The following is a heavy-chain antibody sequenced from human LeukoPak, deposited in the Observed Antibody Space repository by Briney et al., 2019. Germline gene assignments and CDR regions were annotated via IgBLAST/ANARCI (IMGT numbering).Heavy chain of an antibody. Sequence: PSETLSLTCTVSGGSISSSSYSWGWIRQPPGKGPEWFGSIYDSGSTYSTPSPKSRVTISVDTSKNQFPLTRSSVTAADTAVYDCACQTYYYDSSGYYRHWGQGTLLAVSS. D-gene: IGHD3-22*01. V-gene: IGHV4-39*01. J-gene: IGHJ4*02. CDR3: ACQTYYYDSSGYYRH. CDR2: IYDSGST. CDR1: GGSISSSSYS.